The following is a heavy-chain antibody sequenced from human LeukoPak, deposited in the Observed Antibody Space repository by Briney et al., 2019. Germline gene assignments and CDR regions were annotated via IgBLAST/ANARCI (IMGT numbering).Heavy chain of an antibody. Sequence: SETLSLTCAVSGYSISSGYYWGWIRQPPGKGLEWIGSIYHSGSTYCNPSLKSRVTISVDTSKNQFSLKLSSVTAADTAVYYCARPHLEWLLSGAFDIWGQGTMVTVSS. D-gene: IGHD3-3*01. CDR1: GYSISSGYY. CDR2: IYHSGST. CDR3: ARPHLEWLLSGAFDI. V-gene: IGHV4-38-2*01. J-gene: IGHJ3*02.